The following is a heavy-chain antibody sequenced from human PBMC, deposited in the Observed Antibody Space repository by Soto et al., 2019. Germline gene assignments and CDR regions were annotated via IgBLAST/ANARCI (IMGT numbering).Heavy chain of an antibody. CDR1: GYSFTSLD. CDR2: MQPSTGRT. Sequence: ASVKVSCKASGYSFTSLDINWVRQTAGQGLEWMGWMQPSTGRTGYAQKFQGRVTITADESTSTAYMELSSLRSEDTAVYYCAREDGGYDSNWFDPWGQGTLVTVSS. J-gene: IGHJ5*02. CDR3: AREDGGYDSNWFDP. V-gene: IGHV1-8*01. D-gene: IGHD5-12*01.